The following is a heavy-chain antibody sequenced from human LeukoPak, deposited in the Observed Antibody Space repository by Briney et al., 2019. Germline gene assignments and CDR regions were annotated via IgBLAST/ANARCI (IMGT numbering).Heavy chain of an antibody. J-gene: IGHJ4*02. D-gene: IGHD3-16*02. CDR1: GGSISSYY. CDR2: IYYSGST. CDR3: ARTYYDYVWGSYRSYYFDY. Sequence: SETLSLTCTVSGGSISSYYWSWIRQPPGKGLEWIGYIYYSGSTNYNPSLKSRVTISVDTSKNQFSLKLSSVTAADTAVYYCARTYYDYVWGSYRSYYFDYWGQGTLVTVSS. V-gene: IGHV4-59*01.